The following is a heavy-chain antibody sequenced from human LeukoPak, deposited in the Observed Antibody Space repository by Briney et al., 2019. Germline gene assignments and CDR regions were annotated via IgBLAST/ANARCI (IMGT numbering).Heavy chain of an antibody. CDR1: GGSISSYY. CDR2: IYYSGST. CDR3: ARGRYGSGTYFFDY. J-gene: IGHJ4*02. D-gene: IGHD3-10*01. V-gene: IGHV4-59*01. Sequence: SETLSLTCTVSGGSISSYYWSWIRQPPGKGLEWIGYIYYSGSTNYNPSLKSRVTISVDTSKNQFSLKLSSVTAADTAVYYCARGRYGSGTYFFDYWGQGTLVTVSS.